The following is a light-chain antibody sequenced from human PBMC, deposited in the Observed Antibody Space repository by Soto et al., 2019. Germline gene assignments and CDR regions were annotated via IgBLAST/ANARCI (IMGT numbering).Light chain of an antibody. V-gene: IGKV3-15*01. CDR2: RTS. Sequence: EIVMTQSPATLSVSPGERATLSCRASQSVSSNLAWYQQKPGQAPRLLMFRTSSRATGFPARFSGSGSGTEFTLTISSLQSEDFAVYYCQQYNNWPPWTFGQGTKV. CDR3: QQYNNWPPWT. CDR1: QSVSSN. J-gene: IGKJ1*01.